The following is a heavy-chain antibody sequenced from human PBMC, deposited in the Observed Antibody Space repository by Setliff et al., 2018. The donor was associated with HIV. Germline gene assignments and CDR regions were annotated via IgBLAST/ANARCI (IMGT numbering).Heavy chain of an antibody. D-gene: IGHD4-17*01. CDR3: ASPGATVTTLELLYY. V-gene: IGHV1-69*13. CDR2: IIPVFGTA. J-gene: IGHJ4*02. CDR1: GGTFSSYA. Sequence: SVKVSCKASGGTFSSYAISWVRQAPGQGFEWMGGIIPVFGTADYAQKFQGRVTITADESTTTAYMELSSLRSEDTAVYYCASPGATVTTLELLYYWGQGTLVTVSS.